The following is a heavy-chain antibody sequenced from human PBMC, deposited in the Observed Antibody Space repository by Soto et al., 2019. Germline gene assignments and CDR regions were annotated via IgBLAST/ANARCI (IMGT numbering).Heavy chain of an antibody. CDR2: INHSGST. Sequence: SETLSLTCAVYGGSFSGYYWSWIRQPPGKGLEWIGEINHSGSTNYNPSLKSRVTISVDTSKNQFPLKLSSVTAADTAVYYCARREYCGGDCYFDYWGQGTLVTVSS. CDR1: GGSFSGYY. D-gene: IGHD2-21*02. CDR3: ARREYCGGDCYFDY. V-gene: IGHV4-34*01. J-gene: IGHJ4*02.